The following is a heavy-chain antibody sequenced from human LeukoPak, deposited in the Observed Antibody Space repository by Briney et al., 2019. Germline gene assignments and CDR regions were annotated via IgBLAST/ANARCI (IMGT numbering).Heavy chain of an antibody. CDR3: VGWQVAGAFEI. V-gene: IGHV4-59*01. CDR2: ISYIVSS. Sequence: SETLSLTCTVSGVSMSIYYWSWIRQPPGKRLEWIAFISYIVSSNYNPSLTSRATISVDSSKNQFSLKLNSVTAADTAVYYCVGWQVAGAFEIWGQGTMVTVSS. CDR1: GVSMSIYY. J-gene: IGHJ3*02. D-gene: IGHD6-19*01.